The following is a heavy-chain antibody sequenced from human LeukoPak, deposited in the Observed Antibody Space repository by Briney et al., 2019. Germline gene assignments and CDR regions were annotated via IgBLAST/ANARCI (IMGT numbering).Heavy chain of an antibody. CDR3: ARARFSSGWYSKSDAFDI. V-gene: IGHV4-4*02. J-gene: IGHJ3*02. Sequence: PSETLSLTCAVSGGSISSSNWWSWVRQPPGKGLEWIGEIYHSGSTNYNPSLKSRVTISVDKSKNQFSLKLSSVTAADTAVYYCARARFSSGWYSKSDAFDIWGQGTMVTVSS. CDR1: GGSISSSNW. CDR2: IYHSGST. D-gene: IGHD6-19*01.